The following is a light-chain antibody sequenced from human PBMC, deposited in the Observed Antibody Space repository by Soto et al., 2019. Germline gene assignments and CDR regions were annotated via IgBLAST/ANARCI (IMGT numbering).Light chain of an antibody. CDR3: QQYGSSPPYT. CDR1: QSVSSSY. J-gene: IGKJ2*01. V-gene: IGKV3-20*01. Sequence: EIVLTQSPGTLSLSPGERATLSCRASQSVSSSYLVWYQQKPGQAPRLLIYGASNRATGIPDRFSGSGFGTDFTLTISRLEPEDFAVYYCQQYGSSPPYTFGQGTKLEIK. CDR2: GAS.